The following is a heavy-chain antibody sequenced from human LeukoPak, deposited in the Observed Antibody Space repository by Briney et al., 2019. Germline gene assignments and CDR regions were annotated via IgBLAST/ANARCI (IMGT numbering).Heavy chain of an antibody. J-gene: IGHJ4*02. Sequence: PGGSLRLSCAASGFTFSTYSMNWVRQAPGKGLEWVSSISSSSAYIYYADSVKGRFTISRDNAKNSLFLQMNSLRAEDTAVYYCARVSGSYRPFDYWGQGTLVTVSS. CDR2: ISSSSAYI. CDR3: ARVSGSYRPFDY. D-gene: IGHD1-26*01. V-gene: IGHV3-21*01. CDR1: GFTFSTYS.